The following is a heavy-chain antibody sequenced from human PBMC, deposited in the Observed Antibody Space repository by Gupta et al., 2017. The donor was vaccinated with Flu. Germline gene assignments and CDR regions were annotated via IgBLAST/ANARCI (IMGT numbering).Heavy chain of an antibody. J-gene: IGHJ4*02. CDR2: IYYSGST. Sequence: QVQLQESGTGLVKPSETLSLTCTVSGGSISSYYWRWIRQPPGKGLEWIGYIYYSGSTNYNPSLKSRVTISVDTSKNQFSLKLSSVTAADTAVYYCAREGVVGYSYGGIDYWGQGTLVTVSS. V-gene: IGHV4-59*01. CDR3: AREGVVGYSYGGIDY. D-gene: IGHD5-18*01. CDR1: GGSISSYY.